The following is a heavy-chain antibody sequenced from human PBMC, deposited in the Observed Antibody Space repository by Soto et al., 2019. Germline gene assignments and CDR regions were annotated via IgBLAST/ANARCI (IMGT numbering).Heavy chain of an antibody. V-gene: IGHV3-48*01. Sequence: EVQLVESGGGLVQPGESLRLSCAASGFTFSSFNMNWVRQAPGKGLECVSFISRNSGAVYYSDSVKGRITVSRDNAKNSLYLQMNSLRVEETAVYYCARAPRPGDYYDHMDVWGKGTTVTVSS. CDR3: ARAPRPGDYYDHMDV. CDR2: ISRNSGAV. CDR1: GFTFSSFN. J-gene: IGHJ6*04.